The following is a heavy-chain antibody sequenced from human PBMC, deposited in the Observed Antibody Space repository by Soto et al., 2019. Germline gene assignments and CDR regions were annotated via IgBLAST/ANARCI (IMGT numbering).Heavy chain of an antibody. CDR3: ARMYDSSGYYRYYFDY. CDR1: GGSISSSSYY. D-gene: IGHD3-22*01. J-gene: IGHJ4*02. CDR2: IYYSGST. V-gene: IGHV4-39*01. Sequence: QLQLQESGPGLVKPSETLSLTCTVSGGSISSSSYYWGWIRQPPGKGLEWIGSIYYSGSTYYNPSLKSRVTISVDTSKNQFSLKLSSVTAADTAVYYCARMYDSSGYYRYYFDYWGQGTLVTVSS.